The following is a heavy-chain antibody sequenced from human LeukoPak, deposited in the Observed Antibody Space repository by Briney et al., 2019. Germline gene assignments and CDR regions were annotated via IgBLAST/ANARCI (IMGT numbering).Heavy chain of an antibody. V-gene: IGHV3-23*01. Sequence: GGSLRLSCAASGFTFSSYAMSWVRQAPGKGLEWVSAISGSGGSTYYADSVKGQFTIFRDNSKNTLYLQMNSLRAEDTAVYYCAKDGVYYDSSGYNYYGMDVWGQGTTVTVSS. CDR2: ISGSGGST. CDR1: GFTFSSYA. D-gene: IGHD3-22*01. CDR3: AKDGVYYDSSGYNYYGMDV. J-gene: IGHJ6*02.